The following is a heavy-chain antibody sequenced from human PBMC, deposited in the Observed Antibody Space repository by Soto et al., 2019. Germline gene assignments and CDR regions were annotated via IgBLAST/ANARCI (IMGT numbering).Heavy chain of an antibody. CDR1: GYSFTTYW. CDR2: IYPGDSDT. J-gene: IGHJ3*02. Sequence: PGESLKISCKGSGYSFTTYWIGWVRQMPGKGLEWMGIIYPGDSDTRYSPSFQGQFTISADKSISTAYLQWSSLKASDTAMYYCARSIAARRNYDAFDIWGQGTMVTVSS. D-gene: IGHD6-13*01. V-gene: IGHV5-51*01. CDR3: ARSIAARRNYDAFDI.